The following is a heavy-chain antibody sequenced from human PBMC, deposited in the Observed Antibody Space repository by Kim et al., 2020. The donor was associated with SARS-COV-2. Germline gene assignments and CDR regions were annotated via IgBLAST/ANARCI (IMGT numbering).Heavy chain of an antibody. CDR2: IDPSDSYT. CDR3: ASVLRGSSSGYFFSSYGMDV. D-gene: IGHD3-22*01. V-gene: IGHV5-10-1*01. Sequence: GESLKISCKGSGYSFGTYWITWVRQMPGKGLEWMGRIDPSDSYTNYSPSFQGHVTISADKSISTAYLQWSSLKASDTAMYYCASVLRGSSSGYFFSSYGMDVWGQGTTVTVSS. CDR1: GYSFGTYW. J-gene: IGHJ6*02.